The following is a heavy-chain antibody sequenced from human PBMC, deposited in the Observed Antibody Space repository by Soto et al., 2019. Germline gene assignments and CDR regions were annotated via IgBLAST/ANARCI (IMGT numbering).Heavy chain of an antibody. V-gene: IGHV4-59*01. D-gene: IGHD3-10*01. CDR1: GGSISSYY. J-gene: IGHJ5*02. CDR3: ARDTYYYGSGSTQNWFDP. CDR2: IYYSGST. Sequence: SETLSLTCTVSGGSISSYYWSWIRQPPGKGLEWIGYIYYSGSTNYNPSLKSRVTISVDTSKNQFSLKLSSVTAADTAVYYCARDTYYYGSGSTQNWFDPWGQGTLVTVSS.